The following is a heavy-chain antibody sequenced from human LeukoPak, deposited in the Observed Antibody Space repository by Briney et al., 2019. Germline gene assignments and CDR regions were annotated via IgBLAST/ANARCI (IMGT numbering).Heavy chain of an antibody. D-gene: IGHD5-24*01. Sequence: GGSLRLSCAASGFTFSDYYMGWLGQAPGKGLEWVSYISSSGSTIYYADSVKGRFTISRDNAKNSLYLQMNSLRAEDTAVYYCARDLDGYNYYFDYWGQGTLVTVSS. CDR1: GFTFSDYY. CDR2: ISSSGSTI. J-gene: IGHJ4*02. V-gene: IGHV3-11*01. CDR3: ARDLDGYNYYFDY.